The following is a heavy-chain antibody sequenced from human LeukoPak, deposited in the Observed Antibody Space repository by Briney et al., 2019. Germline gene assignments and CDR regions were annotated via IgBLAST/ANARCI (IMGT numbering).Heavy chain of an antibody. Sequence: SVKVSCKASGGIFSSYAINWVRQALGQGLEWMGRIIPIFGSANYAQKFQGRVTITADKSTRTAYMELSSLRSEDTALYYCAKGSRLREGGSYRFWGQGTLVTVSS. J-gene: IGHJ4*02. CDR2: IIPIFGSA. CDR1: GGIFSSYA. CDR3: AKGSRLREGGSYRF. D-gene: IGHD3-16*02. V-gene: IGHV1-69*06.